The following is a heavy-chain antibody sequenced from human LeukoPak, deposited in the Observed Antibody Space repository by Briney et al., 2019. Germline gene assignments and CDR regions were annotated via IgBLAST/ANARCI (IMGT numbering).Heavy chain of an antibody. V-gene: IGHV1-18*01. Sequence: GASVKVSCKTSGYFFPSYGISWVRQAPGQGLEWIGWITPSNGNTHYAQNFQGRVTVTTDTSTSTVYMELGSLRSEDTAVYYCARERGNSIGWLRSNEENYYYYYMDVWGKGTTVAVSS. CDR2: ITPSNGNT. CDR1: GYFFPSYG. D-gene: IGHD5-12*01. J-gene: IGHJ6*03. CDR3: ARERGNSIGWLRSNEENYYYYYMDV.